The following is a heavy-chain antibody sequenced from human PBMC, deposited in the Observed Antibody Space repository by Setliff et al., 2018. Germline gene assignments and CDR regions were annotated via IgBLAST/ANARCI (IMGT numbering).Heavy chain of an antibody. CDR1: GGAIGNNIYY. CDR3: ARHVGPADRADYFQH. Sequence: PSETLSLTCTVSGGAIGNNIYYWGWIRRPPGKGLEWIGSIYFSGSTYYNPSLKSRVSMSVDSSKNQFSLNLNSVTAADTGVCYCARHVGPADRADYFQHWGQGTLVTVSS. V-gene: IGHV4-39*01. J-gene: IGHJ1*01. CDR2: IYFSGST.